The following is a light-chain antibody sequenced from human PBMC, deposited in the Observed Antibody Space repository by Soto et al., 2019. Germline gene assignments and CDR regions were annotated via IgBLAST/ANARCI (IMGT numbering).Light chain of an antibody. CDR2: DVS. V-gene: IGLV2-14*03. CDR1: SSDVGHYNY. Sequence: QSALTQPASVSGSPGQSITISCTGTSSDVGHYNYVSWYQQHPGNAPKLMVYDVSTRASGISDRFSGSKSGNTASLTISGLQAEDEADYYCCSYTTTTSRVFGTGTKLTVL. CDR3: CSYTTTTSRV. J-gene: IGLJ1*01.